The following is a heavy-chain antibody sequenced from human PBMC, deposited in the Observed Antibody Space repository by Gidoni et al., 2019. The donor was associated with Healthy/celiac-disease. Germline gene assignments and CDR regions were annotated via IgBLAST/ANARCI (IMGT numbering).Heavy chain of an antibody. V-gene: IGHV3-30*01. CDR2: ILYDGSNK. D-gene: IGHD6-6*01. J-gene: IGHJ4*02. Sequence: QVQLVESGGGVVQPGRSLRLSCAASGFTFSSYARHWVRQDQGKGLEWVAVILYDGSNKYYADSVKGRFTISRDNSKNTLYLQMNSLRAEDTAVYYCAREIIAAPSGPIDYWGQGTLVTVSS. CDR3: AREIIAAPSGPIDY. CDR1: GFTFSSYA.